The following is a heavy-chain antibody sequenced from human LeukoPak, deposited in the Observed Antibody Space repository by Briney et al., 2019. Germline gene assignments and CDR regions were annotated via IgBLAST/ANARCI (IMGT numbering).Heavy chain of an antibody. Sequence: GESLKISCKGSGYSFTSYWIGWVRQMPGKGLEWMGWISAYNGNTNYAQKLQGRVTMTTDTSTSTAYMELRSLRSDDTAVYYCARANSGSYYYGYWGQGTLVTVSS. CDR3: ARANSGSYYYGY. V-gene: IGHV1-18*04. CDR2: ISAYNGNT. CDR1: GYSFTSYW. D-gene: IGHD1-26*01. J-gene: IGHJ4*02.